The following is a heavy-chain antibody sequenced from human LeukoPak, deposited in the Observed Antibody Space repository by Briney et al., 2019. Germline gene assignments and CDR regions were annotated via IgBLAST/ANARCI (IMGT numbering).Heavy chain of an antibody. CDR2: IYHSGST. D-gene: IGHD6-19*01. CDR1: GGSISSGGYS. Sequence: PSETLSLTCAVSGGSISSGGYSWSWIRQPPGKGLEWIGYIYHSGSTYYNPSLKSRVTISVDRSKNQFSLKLSSVTAADTAVNYCARGPYSSGWYIWFDPWGQGTLVTVSS. J-gene: IGHJ5*02. CDR3: ARGPYSSGWYIWFDP. V-gene: IGHV4-30-2*01.